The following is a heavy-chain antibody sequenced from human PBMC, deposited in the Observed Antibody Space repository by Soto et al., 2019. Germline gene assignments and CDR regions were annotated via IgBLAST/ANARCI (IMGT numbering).Heavy chain of an antibody. V-gene: IGHV3-21*01. CDR3: ASTLNPRGSDY. CDR2: ISSSSSYI. Sequence: GGSLRLSCAASGFTFSSYSMNWVRQAPGKGLEWVSSISSSSSYIYYADSVKGRFTISRDNAKNSLYLQMNSLRAEDTAVYYCASTLNPRGSDYWGQGTLVTVCS. CDR1: GFTFSSYS. D-gene: IGHD3-10*01. J-gene: IGHJ4*02.